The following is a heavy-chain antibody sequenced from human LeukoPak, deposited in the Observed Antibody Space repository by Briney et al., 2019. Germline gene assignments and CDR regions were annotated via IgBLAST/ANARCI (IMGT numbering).Heavy chain of an antibody. D-gene: IGHD3-10*01. CDR3: ARDRGVLLWFGESESTYYFDY. CDR1: GFTFSSYW. Sequence: GGSLRLSCAASGFTFSSYWMSWVRQAPGKGLEWVANIKQDGSEKYYVDSVKGRFTISRDNAKNSLYLQMNSLRAEDTAVYYCARDRGVLLWFGESESTYYFDYWGQGTLATVSS. CDR2: IKQDGSEK. J-gene: IGHJ4*02. V-gene: IGHV3-7*01.